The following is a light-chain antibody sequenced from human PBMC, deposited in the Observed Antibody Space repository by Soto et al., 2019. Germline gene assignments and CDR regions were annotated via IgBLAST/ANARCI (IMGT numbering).Light chain of an antibody. CDR3: QQYGSSPWA. CDR2: GAS. CDR1: KSVSSSY. V-gene: IGKV3-20*01. J-gene: IGKJ1*01. Sequence: EIVLTQSPGTLSSSPGERATLSCRASKSVSSSYLAWYQQKPGQAPRLLIYGASSRATGIPDRFSGSGSGTDFTLTISRLEPEDFEVYYCQQYGSSPWAFGQGTKVEIK.